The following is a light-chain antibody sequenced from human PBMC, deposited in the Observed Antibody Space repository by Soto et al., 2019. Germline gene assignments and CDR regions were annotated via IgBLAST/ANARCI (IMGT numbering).Light chain of an antibody. CDR3: AAWGDSLNTWV. V-gene: IGLV1-44*01. CDR2: SDD. CDR1: SSNIGSNA. Sequence: QSVLTQPPSASGTPGQRVTISCSGSSSNIGSNAVSWYQHFPGTAPKVLIYSDDQRPSGVPDRFSGSKSGTSASLSISGLRAVDEADYFCAAWGDSLNTWVFGGGTKLTVL. J-gene: IGLJ3*02.